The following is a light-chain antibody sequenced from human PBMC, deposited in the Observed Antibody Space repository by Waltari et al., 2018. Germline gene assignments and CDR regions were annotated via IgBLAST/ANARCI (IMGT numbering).Light chain of an antibody. CDR3: MQRSHGAYT. Sequence: SSQSRVRSASNTYLEWFRQRPDKSTTHHIYKVSYRDSGVPDRFSSTWSGTDFTLKISRVAAEYFGVYYCMQRSHGAYTFGQVTNLDIK. CDR1: QSRVRSASNTY. CDR2: KVS. J-gene: IGKJ2*01. V-gene: IGKV2-30*02.